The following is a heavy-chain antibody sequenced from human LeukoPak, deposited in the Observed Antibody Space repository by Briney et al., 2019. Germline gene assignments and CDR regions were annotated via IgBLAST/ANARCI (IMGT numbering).Heavy chain of an antibody. CDR1: GYTFTSYG. V-gene: IGHV1-18*01. J-gene: IGHJ4*02. Sequence: ASVKVSCKASGYTFTSYGISWVRQAPGQGLEWMGWISAYNGNTNYAQKLQGRVTMTTDTSTSTAYMELRSLRSDDPAVYYCARSVSVQLWLGVPDYWGQGTLVTVSS. CDR2: ISAYNGNT. D-gene: IGHD5-18*01. CDR3: ARSVSVQLWLGVPDY.